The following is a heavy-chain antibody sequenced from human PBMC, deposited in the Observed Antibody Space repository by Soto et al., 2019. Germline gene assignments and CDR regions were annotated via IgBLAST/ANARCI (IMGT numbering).Heavy chain of an antibody. J-gene: IGHJ4*02. CDR2: ISFSTTSI. D-gene: IGHD6-13*01. CDR3: ARDIEPPGLXFDY. CDR1: GFSFSDYY. V-gene: IGHV3-11*01. Sequence: GGSLRLSCAASGFSFSDYYMSWIRQAPGKGLEWVSYISFSTTSIYYADSVKGRFTISRDNAKNSLYLQMNSLRVEDTAVYYXARDIEPPGLXFDYWGQGILVTVSS.